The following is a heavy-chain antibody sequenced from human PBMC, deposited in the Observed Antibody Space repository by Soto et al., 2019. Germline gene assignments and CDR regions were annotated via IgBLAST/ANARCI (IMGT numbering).Heavy chain of an antibody. D-gene: IGHD1-26*01. CDR2: IKKDGNEK. J-gene: IGHJ3*02. V-gene: IGHV3-7*01. Sequence: EVQLVESGGGLVQPGGSLRVSCAASGFIFVNYWMSWVRQAPGKGLEWVANIKKDGNEKYSVDSVKGRFTISRDNAKNLLFLQINSLRAEDTAVYYCARVKGGSYLRMAFDIWGQGTMVTVSS. CDR1: GFIFVNYW. CDR3: ARVKGGSYLRMAFDI.